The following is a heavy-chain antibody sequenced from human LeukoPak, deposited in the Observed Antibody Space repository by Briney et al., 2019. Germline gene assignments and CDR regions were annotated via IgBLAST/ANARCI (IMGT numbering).Heavy chain of an antibody. Sequence: PSETLSLTCTVSGGSISSYYWSWIRQPPGKGLEWIGYINYSGSTNYNPSLKSRVTISVDTSKNQFSLKLSSVTAADTAVYYCARILSGYSSGWYFDYWGQGTLVTVSS. D-gene: IGHD6-19*01. CDR2: INYSGST. V-gene: IGHV4-59*08. CDR3: ARILSGYSSGWYFDY. CDR1: GGSISSYY. J-gene: IGHJ4*02.